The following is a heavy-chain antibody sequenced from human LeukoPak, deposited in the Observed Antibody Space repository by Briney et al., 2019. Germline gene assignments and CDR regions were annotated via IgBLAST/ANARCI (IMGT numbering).Heavy chain of an antibody. D-gene: IGHD3-10*02. J-gene: IGHJ3*02. CDR3: ARGQFSMFRAFDI. Sequence: SETLSLTCAVYGGSFSGYYWSWIRQPPGKGLEWIGEINHSGSTNYNPSLKGRVTISVDTSKNQFSLKLSSVTAADTAVYYCARGQFSMFRAFDIWGQGTMVTVSS. CDR1: GGSFSGYY. V-gene: IGHV4-34*01. CDR2: INHSGST.